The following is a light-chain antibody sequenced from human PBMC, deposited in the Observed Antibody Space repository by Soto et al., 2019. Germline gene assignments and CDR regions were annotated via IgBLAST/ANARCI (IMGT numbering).Light chain of an antibody. CDR3: SSFVGAPVI. Sequence: QSVLTQPPSASATPGQRVTISCSGSSSNIGSNTVNWYQQLPGTAPKLLIYKSNQRPSGVPDRFSGSKSGTSASLAISGLQSEDEADYYCSSFVGAPVIFGGGTKLTVL. CDR1: SSNIGSNT. V-gene: IGLV1-44*01. J-gene: IGLJ2*01. CDR2: KSN.